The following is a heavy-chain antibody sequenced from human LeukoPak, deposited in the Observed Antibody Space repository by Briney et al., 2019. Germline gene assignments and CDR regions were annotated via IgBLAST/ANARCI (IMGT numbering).Heavy chain of an antibody. CDR1: GGSISSYY. Sequence: SETLSLTCTVPGGSISSYYWSWIRQPAGKGLEWIGRIYTSGTTHYNPSLKSRVTMSVDTSKNQFSLKLSSVTAADTAVYYCARLRSTYWYFDLWGRGTLVTVSS. CDR3: ARLRSTYWYFDL. J-gene: IGHJ2*01. CDR2: IYTSGTT. D-gene: IGHD4-17*01. V-gene: IGHV4-4*07.